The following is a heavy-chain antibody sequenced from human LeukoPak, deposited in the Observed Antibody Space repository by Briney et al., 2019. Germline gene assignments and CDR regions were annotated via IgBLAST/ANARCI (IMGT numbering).Heavy chain of an antibody. CDR1: GFTFSSYG. D-gene: IGHD3-16*02. J-gene: IGHJ5*02. CDR3: GKGGYDYVWGSYLHH. CDR2: ISGSGGST. Sequence: TGGSLRLSCAASGFTFSSYGMHWVRQAPGKGLEWVSAISGSGGSTYYAVSVKGRFTISRGNSKNTLYLQMNSLRAEDTAVYYCGKGGYDYVWGSYLHHWGQGTLVTVSS. V-gene: IGHV3-23*01.